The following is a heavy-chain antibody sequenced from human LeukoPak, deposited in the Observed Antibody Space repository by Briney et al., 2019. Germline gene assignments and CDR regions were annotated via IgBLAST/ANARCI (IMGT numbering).Heavy chain of an antibody. CDR3: ARTYKQQLVPLFDY. D-gene: IGHD6-13*01. V-gene: IGHV4-34*01. J-gene: IGHJ4*02. CDR1: GGSFSGYY. CDR2: INHSGST. Sequence: SETLSLTCAVYGGSFSGYYWSWIRQPPGKGLEWIGEINHSGSTNYNPSLKSQVTISVDTSKNQFSLKLSSVTAADTAVYYCARTYKQQLVPLFDYWGQGTLVTVSS.